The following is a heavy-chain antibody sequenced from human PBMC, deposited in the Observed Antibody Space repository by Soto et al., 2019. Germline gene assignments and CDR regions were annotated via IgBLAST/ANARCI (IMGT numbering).Heavy chain of an antibody. Sequence: PSENLSLTCAVSGGSISSGGYSWSWIRQPPGKGLEWIGYIYHSGSTYYNPSLKSRVTISVDRSKNQFSLKLSSVTAADTAVYYCARDRTHSDSSGYASWCDPWGQGTRVTVS. CDR3: ARDRTHSDSSGYASWCDP. CDR1: GGSISSGGYS. V-gene: IGHV4-30-2*01. J-gene: IGHJ5*02. CDR2: IYHSGST. D-gene: IGHD3-22*01.